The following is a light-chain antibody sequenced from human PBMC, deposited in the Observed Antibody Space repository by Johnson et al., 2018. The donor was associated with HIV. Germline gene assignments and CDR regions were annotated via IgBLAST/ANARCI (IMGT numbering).Light chain of an antibody. J-gene: IGLJ1*01. CDR2: DNN. V-gene: IGLV1-51*01. CDR3: GTWDSSLSAYV. CDR1: SSNIGNNY. Sequence: QSVLTQPPSVSAAPGQKVTISCSGSSSNIGNNYVSWYQQLPGTAPKLLIYDNNKRPSGIPDRFSGCKSGTSATLGITGLQTGDEADYYCGTWDSSLSAYVFGTVTKVTVL.